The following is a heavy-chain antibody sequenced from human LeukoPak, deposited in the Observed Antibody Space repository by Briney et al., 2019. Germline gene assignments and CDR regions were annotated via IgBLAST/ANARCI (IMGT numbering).Heavy chain of an antibody. CDR3: ARLVPHSDYDFWSGYSPWWFDY. V-gene: IGHV4-39*01. CDR2: IYYSGST. J-gene: IGHJ4*02. D-gene: IGHD3-3*01. CDR1: GGSISSSSYY. Sequence: SETLSLTCTVSGGSISSSSYYWGWIRQPPGKGLEWIGSIYYSGSTYYNPSLKSRVTISVDTSKNQFSLKLSSVTAADTAVYYCARLVPHSDYDFWSGYSPWWFDYWGQGTLVTVSS.